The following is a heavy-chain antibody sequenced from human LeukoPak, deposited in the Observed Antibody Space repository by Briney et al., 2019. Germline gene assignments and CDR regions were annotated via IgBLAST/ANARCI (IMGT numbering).Heavy chain of an antibody. CDR1: GFTFSDYN. V-gene: IGHV3-69-1*01. Sequence: PGGSLRPSCAASGFTFSDYNMNWVRQVPGKGLESVSYMSRSGDIYYADSVKGRFTISRDNAKNSLYLQMNSLRAEDTAVYYCARDVYYGSGSPRLDYWGQGTLVTVSS. D-gene: IGHD3-10*01. CDR3: ARDVYYGSGSPRLDY. J-gene: IGHJ4*02. CDR2: MSRSGDI.